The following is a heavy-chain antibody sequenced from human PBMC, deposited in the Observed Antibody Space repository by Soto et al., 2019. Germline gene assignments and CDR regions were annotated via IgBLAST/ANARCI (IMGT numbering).Heavy chain of an antibody. V-gene: IGHV3-7*01. Sequence: GGSLILSCSASGFTFSSYWMSWVRQAPGKGLEWVANIKQDGSEKYYVDSVKGRFTISRDNAKNSLYLQMNSLRAEDTAVYYCAREGTVYYYYGMDVWGQGTTVTVSS. CDR3: AREGTVYYYYGMDV. D-gene: IGHD1-1*01. CDR1: GFTFSSYW. J-gene: IGHJ6*02. CDR2: IKQDGSEK.